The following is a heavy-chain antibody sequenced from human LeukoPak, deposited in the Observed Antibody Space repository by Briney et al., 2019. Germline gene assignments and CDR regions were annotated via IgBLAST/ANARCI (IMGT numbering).Heavy chain of an antibody. V-gene: IGHV3-21*04. CDR2: ISSSSGYI. CDR1: GFTFSSYS. Sequence: GGSLRLSCAASGFTFSSYSMNWVRQAPGKGLEWVSSISSSSGYIYYADSVKGRFTISRDNSKNTLYLQMNSLRAEDTAVYYCAKDPTIAVLFDYWGQGTLVTVSS. D-gene: IGHD6-19*01. J-gene: IGHJ4*02. CDR3: AKDPTIAVLFDY.